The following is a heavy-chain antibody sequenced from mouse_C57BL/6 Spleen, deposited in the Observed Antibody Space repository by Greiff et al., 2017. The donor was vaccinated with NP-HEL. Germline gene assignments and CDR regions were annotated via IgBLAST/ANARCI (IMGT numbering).Heavy chain of an antibody. J-gene: IGHJ4*01. V-gene: IGHV1-55*01. CDR3: ARRGDSNRYAMDY. D-gene: IGHD2-5*01. CDR2: IYPGSGST. Sequence: VQLQQPGAELVKPGASVKMSCKASGYTFTSYWITWVKQRPGQGLEWIGDIYPGSGSTNYNEKFKSKATLTVDTSSSTAYMQLSSLTSEDSAVYYCARRGDSNRYAMDYWGQGTSVTVSS. CDR1: GYTFTSYW.